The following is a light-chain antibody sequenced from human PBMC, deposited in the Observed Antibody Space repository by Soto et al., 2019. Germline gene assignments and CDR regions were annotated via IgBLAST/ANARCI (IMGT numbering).Light chain of an antibody. J-gene: IGKJ4*01. CDR2: DTS. Sequence: EIVLTQSPASLSLSPGEKATLSCGASQSIPSIYLAWYQLKPGLAPRLVIYDTSSRATGIPDRFTGSGSGTDFTLTISRLEPEDFAVYRCQQYDTLLTFGGGTKVDIK. V-gene: IGKV3D-20*01. CDR1: QSIPSIY. CDR3: QQYDTLLT.